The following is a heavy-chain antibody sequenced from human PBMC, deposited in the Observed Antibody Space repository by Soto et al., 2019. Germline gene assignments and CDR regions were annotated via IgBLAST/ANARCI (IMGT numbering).Heavy chain of an antibody. CDR1: GGTFGSYA. D-gene: IGHD3-10*01. V-gene: IGHV1-69*13. CDR2: IIPIFGTA. Sequence: ASVKVSCKASGGTFGSYAISWVRQAPGQGLEWMGGIIPIFGTANYAQKFQGRVTITADESTSTAYMELSSLRSEDTAVYYCARSNVLLWFGERIKWFDPWGQGTLVTVSS. J-gene: IGHJ5*02. CDR3: ARSNVLLWFGERIKWFDP.